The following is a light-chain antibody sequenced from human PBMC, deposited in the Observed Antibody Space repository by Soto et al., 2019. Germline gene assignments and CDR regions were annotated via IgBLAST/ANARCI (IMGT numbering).Light chain of an antibody. CDR3: RQPFSTQIS. V-gene: IGKV1-39*01. J-gene: IGKJ4*02. CDR2: SSS. CDR1: QNIGDY. Sequence: DIEMTQSPSSLSASAGDKVTITCRSSQNIGDYLSWYQQRPGKAPKLLIYSSSILHSAASSRFSGGGSGTDFTLTISGLQPDDFATYYCRQPFSTQISFGRGTTVHIK.